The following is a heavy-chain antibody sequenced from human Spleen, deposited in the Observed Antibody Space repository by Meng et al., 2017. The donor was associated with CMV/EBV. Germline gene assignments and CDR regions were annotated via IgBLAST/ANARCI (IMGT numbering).Heavy chain of an antibody. D-gene: IGHD6-19*01. CDR2: ISSSSNYI. CDR1: EFSVSSNY. Sequence: GESLKISCAASEFSVSSNYMSWVRQAPGKGLEWVSSISSSSNYIYYADSVKGRFTISRDNAKNSLYLQMNSLRAEDTAVYYCAREGGWPRGVFDYWGQGTLVTVSS. J-gene: IGHJ4*02. CDR3: AREGGWPRGVFDY. V-gene: IGHV3-21*01.